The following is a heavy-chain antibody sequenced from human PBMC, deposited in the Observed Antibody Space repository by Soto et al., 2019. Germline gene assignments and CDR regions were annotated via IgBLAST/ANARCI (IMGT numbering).Heavy chain of an antibody. CDR2: VSGSGGKT. CDR3: AKDQSYGSENGPYVFDI. Sequence: PGGSLRLSCAASGFTFSSYAMSWVRQAPGKGLEWVSVVSGSGGKTCYADSVKGRFTISRDNSKNTLCLQMNSLRAEDTAVYYCAKDQSYGSENGPYVFDIWGQGPMVTVSS. J-gene: IGHJ3*02. D-gene: IGHD3-10*01. V-gene: IGHV3-23*01. CDR1: GFTFSSYA.